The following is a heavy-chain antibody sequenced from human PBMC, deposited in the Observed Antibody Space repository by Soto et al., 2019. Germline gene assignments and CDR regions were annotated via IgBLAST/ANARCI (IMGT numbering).Heavy chain of an antibody. Sequence: LSLTCAVDSGSFSTYYWSWTRQPPGKGLEWIGEIYHSGSTNYNPSLKSRVTISVDKSKNQFSLKLSSVTAADTAVYYCARVAVAGTRVDYWGQGTLVTVSS. CDR2: IYHSGST. J-gene: IGHJ4*02. CDR3: ARVAVAGTRVDY. D-gene: IGHD6-19*01. CDR1: SGSFSTYY. V-gene: IGHV4-34*01.